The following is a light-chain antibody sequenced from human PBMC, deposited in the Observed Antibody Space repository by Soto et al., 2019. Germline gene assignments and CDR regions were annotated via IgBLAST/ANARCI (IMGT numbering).Light chain of an antibody. CDR2: HTP. V-gene: IGLV7-46*01. J-gene: IGLJ2*01. Sequence: QAVVTQEPSLTVSPGGTVTLTCGSNTGAVTSGHYPYWIQQKPGHAPTTLIYHTPNKHAWTPARFSGSLLGGQAVLSLSGLVLEGEVEYCCLVFFCCVRFFGGGTKLTVL. CDR3: LVFFCCVRF. CDR1: TGAVTSGHY.